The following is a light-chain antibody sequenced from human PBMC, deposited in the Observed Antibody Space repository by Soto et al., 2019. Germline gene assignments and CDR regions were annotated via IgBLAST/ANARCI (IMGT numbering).Light chain of an antibody. CDR2: TDN. Sequence: QSVLTQPPSASGTPGQRVTISCSGSGSNIGINTVNWYQQVPGTAPKLLIYTDNQRPSGVPDRFSGSKSGTSASLAISGLQSEDGADYYCAAWDDSLNGLYVFGTGTKVTVL. CDR3: AAWDDSLNGLYV. J-gene: IGLJ1*01. CDR1: GSNIGINT. V-gene: IGLV1-44*01.